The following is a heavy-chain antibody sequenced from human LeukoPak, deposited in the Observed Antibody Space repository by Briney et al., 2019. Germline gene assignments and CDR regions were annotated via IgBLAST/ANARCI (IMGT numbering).Heavy chain of an antibody. V-gene: IGHV3-7*01. CDR1: GFTFSSSW. J-gene: IGHJ4*02. CDR2: IKEDGSLT. D-gene: IGHD3-22*01. CDR3: ARDPSSGGYN. Sequence: GGSLRLSCAASGFTFSSSWMDWVRQAPGKGLEWVANIKEDGSLTFYEDSVKGRFTISRDNSKNTLYLQMNSLRAEDTAVYYCARDPSSGGYNWGQGALVTVSS.